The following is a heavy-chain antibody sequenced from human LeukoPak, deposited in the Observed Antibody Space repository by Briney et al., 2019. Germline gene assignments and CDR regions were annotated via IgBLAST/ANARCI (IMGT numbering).Heavy chain of an antibody. Sequence: PGGSLRLSCVASGFSFNSFGMSWVRQAPGKGLEWVSAISGAGGSTHYADSVKGRFTISRDNSKNTLYLQMNSLRVEDTAVYYCASTPFYDYVWGSYRYRGLFDNWGQGTLVSVSS. D-gene: IGHD3-16*02. V-gene: IGHV3-23*01. J-gene: IGHJ4*02. CDR2: ISGAGGST. CDR3: ASTPFYDYVWGSYRYRGLFDN. CDR1: GFSFNSFG.